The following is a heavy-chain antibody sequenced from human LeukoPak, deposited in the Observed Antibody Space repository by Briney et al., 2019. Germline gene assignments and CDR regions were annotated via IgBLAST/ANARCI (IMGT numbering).Heavy chain of an antibody. Sequence: PSETLSLTCTVSGGSISSYYWSWIRQPPGKGLEWIGYIYYGGSTNYNPSLKSRVTISVDTSKNQFSLKLSSVTAADTAVYYCASGVPFDLWGRGTLVTVSS. J-gene: IGHJ2*01. V-gene: IGHV4-59*01. CDR3: ASGVPFDL. D-gene: IGHD2-8*01. CDR2: IYYGGST. CDR1: GGSISSYY.